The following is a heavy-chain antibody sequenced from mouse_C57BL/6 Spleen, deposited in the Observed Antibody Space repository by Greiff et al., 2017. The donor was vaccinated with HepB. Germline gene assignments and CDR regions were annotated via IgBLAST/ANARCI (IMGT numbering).Heavy chain of an antibody. CDR2: IRSKSNNYAT. CDR3: VRGDYYYSSRDFDY. J-gene: IGHJ2*01. CDR1: GFSFNTYA. D-gene: IGHD1-1*01. Sequence: EVMLVESGGGLVQPKGSLKLSCAASGFSFNTYAMNWVRQAPGKGLEWVARIRSKSNNYATYYADSVKDRFTIYRDDSESMLYLQMNNLKTEDTAMYYCVRGDYYYSSRDFDYWGQGTTLTVSS. V-gene: IGHV10-1*01.